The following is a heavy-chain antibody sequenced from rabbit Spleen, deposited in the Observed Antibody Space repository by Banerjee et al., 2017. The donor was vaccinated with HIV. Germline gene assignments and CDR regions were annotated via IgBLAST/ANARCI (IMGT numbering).Heavy chain of an antibody. CDR1: GFDFSNYG. CDR3: ARDLPDIIGWNFGW. D-gene: IGHD1-1*01. J-gene: IGHJ4*01. Sequence: QEQLVESGGGLVQPGGSLKLSCKASGFDFSNYGVSWVRQTPGKGLEWIGYIDPIFGRTYYASWVDGRFTISRHNAQNTLYLQLNSLTAADTATYFCARDLPDIIGWNFGWWGPGTLVTVS. V-gene: IGHV1S47*01. CDR2: IDPIFGRT.